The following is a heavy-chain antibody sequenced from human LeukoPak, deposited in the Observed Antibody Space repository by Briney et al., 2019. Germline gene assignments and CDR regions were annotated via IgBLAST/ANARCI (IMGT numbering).Heavy chain of an antibody. CDR2: ISSSGSTI. Sequence: PGGSLRLSCAASGFTFSDYYMSWIRQAPGKGLEWVSYISSSGSTIYYAASVKGRFTISRDNAKNSLYLQMNSLRAEDTAVYYCARDGPLRFLEWFLDYWGQGTLVTVSS. V-gene: IGHV3-11*01. D-gene: IGHD3-3*01. CDR1: GFTFSDYY. J-gene: IGHJ4*02. CDR3: ARDGPLRFLEWFLDY.